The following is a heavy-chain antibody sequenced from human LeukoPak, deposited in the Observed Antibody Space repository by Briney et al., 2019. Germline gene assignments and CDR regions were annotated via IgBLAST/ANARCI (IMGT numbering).Heavy chain of an antibody. CDR3: ARFLAVAGDAFDY. D-gene: IGHD6-19*01. CDR1: GYTFTSYY. V-gene: IGHV1-46*01. J-gene: IGHJ4*02. Sequence: ASVKVSCXASGYTFTSYYMHWVRQALGQGLEWMGIINPSGGSTSYAQKFQGRVTMTRDTSTSTVYMELSSLRSEDTAVYYCARFLAVAGDAFDYWGQGTLVTVSS. CDR2: INPSGGST.